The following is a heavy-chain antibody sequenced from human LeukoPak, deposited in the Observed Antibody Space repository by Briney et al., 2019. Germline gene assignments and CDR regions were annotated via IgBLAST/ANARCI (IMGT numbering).Heavy chain of an antibody. Sequence: GGSLRLSCAASGFSVSSNYMSWVRQAPGKGLEWVSIIYSDGSTYYAGSVRGRFTISRDISKNTLYFQMNSLRAEDTAVYYCARDLGGTTLDYWGQGTLVTVSS. CDR3: ARDLGGTTLDY. J-gene: IGHJ4*02. V-gene: IGHV3-53*01. CDR2: IYSDGST. D-gene: IGHD1-1*01. CDR1: GFSVSSNY.